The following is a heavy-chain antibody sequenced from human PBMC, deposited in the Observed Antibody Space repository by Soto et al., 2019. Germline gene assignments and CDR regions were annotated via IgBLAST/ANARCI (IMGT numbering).Heavy chain of an antibody. V-gene: IGHV3-30-3*01. D-gene: IGHD6-13*01. CDR1: GFTFSSYP. J-gene: IGHJ5*02. CDR2: ISVNGNNI. Sequence: QVQLVESGGGVIQRGRSLRLSCSASGFTFSSYPMQWVRQAPGKGPEWVAVISVNGNNIHYGDSVKGRFTISRDNSKNTLYLQMSSLRVEDTAVYYCARSHSSSWHWFDPWGQGTLVTISS. CDR3: ARSHSSSWHWFDP.